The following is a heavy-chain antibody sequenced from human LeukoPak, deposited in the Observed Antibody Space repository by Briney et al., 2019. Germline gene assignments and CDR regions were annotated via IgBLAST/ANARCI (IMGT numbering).Heavy chain of an antibody. CDR3: ARVAPVQLERDFDY. CDR2: ISAYNGNT. V-gene: IGHV1-18*01. D-gene: IGHD1-1*01. CDR1: GYTFTSYG. J-gene: IGHJ4*02. Sequence: ASVKVSCKASGYTFTSYGISWVRHAPGQGLECMGWISAYNGNTNYAQKLQGRVTMTTDTSTSTAYMELRSLRSDDTAVYYCARVAPVQLERDFDYWGQGTLVTVSS.